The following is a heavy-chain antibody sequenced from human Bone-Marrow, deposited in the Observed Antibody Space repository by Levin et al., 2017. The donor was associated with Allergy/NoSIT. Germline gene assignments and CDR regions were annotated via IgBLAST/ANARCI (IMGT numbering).Heavy chain of an antibody. V-gene: IGHV1-3*01. J-gene: IGHJ4*02. CDR2: INVATGDT. CDR3: ARMGFGE. CDR1: GYSFSGYS. Sequence: AESLKISCKASGYSFSGYSMHWVRQAPGQGLEWMGWINVATGDTKYSKKFQGRVSISRDISATTTYLEVLRLTSEDTAVYFCARMGFGEWGQGTLVVVSS. D-gene: IGHD3-10*01.